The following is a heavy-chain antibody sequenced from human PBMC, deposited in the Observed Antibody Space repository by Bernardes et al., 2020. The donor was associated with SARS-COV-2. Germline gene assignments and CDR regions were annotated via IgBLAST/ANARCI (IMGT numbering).Heavy chain of an antibody. D-gene: IGHD7-27*01. CDR3: ARGGLTGRDYFDF. V-gene: IGHV3-48*01. Sequence: GRSLRLSCAASGFTFSSYSMNWVRQAPGKGLEWVSYISSGSSAIFFADSVKGRFTISRDNAKNSVYLQMNTVRAEDTAVYYCARGGLTGRDYFDFWGQGTLVSVSS. J-gene: IGHJ4*02. CDR1: GFTFSSYS. CDR2: ISSGSSAI.